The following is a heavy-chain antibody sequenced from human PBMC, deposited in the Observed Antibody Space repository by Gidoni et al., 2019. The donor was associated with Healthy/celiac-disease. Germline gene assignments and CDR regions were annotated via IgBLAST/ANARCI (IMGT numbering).Heavy chain of an antibody. CDR1: GRSISSYY. Sequence: QVQLQESGPGLVKPSATLSLTCTVSGRSISSYYWSWIRQPPGKGREWIGYIYYSGSTNYNPSLKSRVTISVDTSKNQFSLKLSSVTAADTAVYYCARDYGGNPLCYFDLWGRGTLVTVSS. V-gene: IGHV4-59*01. J-gene: IGHJ2*01. CDR2: IYYSGST. D-gene: IGHD4-17*01. CDR3: ARDYGGNPLCYFDL.